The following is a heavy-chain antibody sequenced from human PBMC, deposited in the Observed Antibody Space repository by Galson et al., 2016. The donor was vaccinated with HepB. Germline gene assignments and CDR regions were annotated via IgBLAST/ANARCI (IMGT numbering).Heavy chain of an antibody. CDR1: EFAFSSYA. J-gene: IGHJ5*02. D-gene: IGHD4-11*01. CDR3: AKVATPNRNYENWFDP. CDR2: ISGSGDIT. V-gene: IGHV3-23*01. Sequence: SLRLSCAAAEFAFSSYAMSWVRQAPVKGLEWVSTISGSGDITYYADSVKGRFTISRDNSKSTLYLQMNTLRADDTAVYYCAKVATPNRNYENWFDPWGQGTLVTVSS.